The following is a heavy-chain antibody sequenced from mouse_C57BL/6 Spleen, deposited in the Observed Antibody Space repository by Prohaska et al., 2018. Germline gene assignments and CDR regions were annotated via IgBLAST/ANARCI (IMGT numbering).Heavy chain of an antibody. V-gene: IGHV1-69*01. D-gene: IGHD1-1*01. CDR1: GYPFTSYW. CDR2: IDPSDSYT. J-gene: IGHJ4*01. Sequence: QLQQPGAELVMPGASVKLSCKASGYPFTSYWMHWVKQRPGQGLEWIGEIDPSDSYTNYNQKFKGKATWTVDKSSSTAYMQLSSLTSDDSAVYYYARPVVANYAMDYWGQGTSVTVSS. CDR3: ARPVVANYAMDY.